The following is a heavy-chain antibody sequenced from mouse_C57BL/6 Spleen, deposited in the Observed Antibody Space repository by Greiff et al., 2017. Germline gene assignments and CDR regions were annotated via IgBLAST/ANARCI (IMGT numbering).Heavy chain of an antibody. CDR2: ISSGRSTI. CDR3: ARGVYDGYYFDY. V-gene: IGHV5-17*01. Sequence: EVMLVEPGGGLVKPGGSLTLSCAASGFTFSDYGMHWVRQAPEKGLEWVAYISSGRSTIYYADTVKGRFTISRDNAKNTLFLQMSSLRSEDTAVYYCARGVYDGYYFDYWGQGTTLTGSS. CDR1: GFTFSDYG. J-gene: IGHJ2*01. D-gene: IGHD2-3*01.